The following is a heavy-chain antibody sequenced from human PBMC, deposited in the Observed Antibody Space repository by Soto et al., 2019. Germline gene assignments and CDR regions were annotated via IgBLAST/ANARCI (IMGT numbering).Heavy chain of an antibody. D-gene: IGHD3-10*01. Sequence: QVQLQQWGAGLLKPSETLSLTCAVYGGSFSGYQWSWIRQTPGKGLEWVGGINDSGDINYNPSPESRVTILVDSPKKQISLRLSSVTAADTAVYYCARGLILWFGELSRRGGYYYYMDVWGKGTTVTVSS. CDR2: INDSGDI. J-gene: IGHJ6*03. CDR3: ARGLILWFGELSRRGGYYYYMDV. CDR1: GGSFSGYQ. V-gene: IGHV4-34*01.